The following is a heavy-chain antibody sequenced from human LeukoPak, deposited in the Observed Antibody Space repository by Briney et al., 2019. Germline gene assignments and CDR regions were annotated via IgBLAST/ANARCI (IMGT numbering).Heavy chain of an antibody. CDR3: ARAEWGATSRYSAY. CDR1: GYTFTSYT. D-gene: IGHD1-26*01. J-gene: IGHJ4*02. Sequence: WASVKVSCKASGYTFTSYTMHWVRQAPGQRLEWMGWINAGNGNTKYSQKFQGRVTITRDTSASTAYMELSSLRSEDTAVYYCARAEWGATSRYSAYWGQGTLVTVSS. CDR2: INAGNGNT. V-gene: IGHV1-3*01.